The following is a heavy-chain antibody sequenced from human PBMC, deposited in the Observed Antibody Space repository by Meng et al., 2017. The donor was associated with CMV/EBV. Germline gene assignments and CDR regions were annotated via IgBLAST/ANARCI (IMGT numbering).Heavy chain of an antibody. CDR3: ARTAYCGGDCSFAEYFQH. J-gene: IGHJ1*01. Sequence: SVKVSCKASGGTFSSYAISWVRQAPGQGLEWMGRIIPIFGTANYAQKFQGRVTITTDESTSTAYMELSSLRSEDTAVYYCARTAYCGGDCSFAEYFQHWGQGTLVTVSS. CDR2: IIPIFGTA. D-gene: IGHD2-21*01. CDR1: GGTFSSYA. V-gene: IGHV1-69*05.